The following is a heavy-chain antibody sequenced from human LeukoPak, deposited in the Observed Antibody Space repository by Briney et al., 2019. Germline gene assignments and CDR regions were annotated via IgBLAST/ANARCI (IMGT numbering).Heavy chain of an antibody. CDR2: IHYSGST. CDR3: AKKGRSGSYKPYFDY. V-gene: IGHV4-59*01. Sequence: SETLSLTCTVSGGSISSYYWSWIRQPPGKGLEWIGYIHYSGSTDYNLSLKSRVTISVDTSKNQFSLKLSSVTAADTAVYYCAKKGRSGSYKPYFDYWGQGTLVTVSS. D-gene: IGHD3-10*01. J-gene: IGHJ4*02. CDR1: GGSISSYY.